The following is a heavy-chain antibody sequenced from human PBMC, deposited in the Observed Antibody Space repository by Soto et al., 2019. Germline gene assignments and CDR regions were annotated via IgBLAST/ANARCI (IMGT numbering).Heavy chain of an antibody. CDR3: ERAWCRPYYYYGRDV. V-gene: IGHV1-69*06. D-gene: IGHD2-8*01. CDR1: AGTFNNYA. Sequence: QEQLVQSGPEVKKPGSSVTVSCKASAGTFNNYAICWVRQAPGQGLEWMGGTRPLFSTSSYAQKFQGRGTITADKYTSTDYMEMRNISSEDTALYYCERAWCRPYYYYGRDVWGQGTTVTVS. CDR2: TRPLFSTS. J-gene: IGHJ6*02.